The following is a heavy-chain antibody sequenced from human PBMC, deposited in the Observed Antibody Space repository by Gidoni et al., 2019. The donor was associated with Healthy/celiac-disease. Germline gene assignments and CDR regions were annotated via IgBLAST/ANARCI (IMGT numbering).Heavy chain of an antibody. V-gene: IGHV4-59*01. Sequence: QVQLQESGPGLVKPSEALALTCTVSGGSISSYYWSWIRQPPGKGLEWIGYIYSSGSTNYNPSLKSRVPISVDTSKNQFSLTLSSVTAADTAVYYCASSVAARSPFDYWGQGTLVTVSS. J-gene: IGHJ4*02. CDR3: ASSVAARSPFDY. D-gene: IGHD6-6*01. CDR2: IYSSGST. CDR1: GGSISSYY.